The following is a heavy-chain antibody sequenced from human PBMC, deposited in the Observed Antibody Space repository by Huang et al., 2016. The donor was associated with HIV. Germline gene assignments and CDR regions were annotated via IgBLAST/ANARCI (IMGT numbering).Heavy chain of an antibody. J-gene: IGHJ5*01. D-gene: IGHD3-16*01. CDR1: GGSFSGYF. Sequence: QVQLEQWGAGLLKPSETLSLTCAVYGGSFSGYFWNWIRQSPGKGLEWIGQINHAGLTCYNPSLKSRATIAVDTSKNQFSLKLTSVTAADTAIYYCAREIMISFGGPFDSWGHGNLVTVSS. CDR2: INHAGLT. CDR3: AREIMISFGGPFDS. V-gene: IGHV4-34*02.